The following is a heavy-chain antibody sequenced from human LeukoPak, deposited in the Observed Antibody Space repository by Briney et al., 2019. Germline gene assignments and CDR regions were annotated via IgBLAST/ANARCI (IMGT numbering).Heavy chain of an antibody. CDR3: ARDVAAAGMAAWRYFDL. CDR1: GGTFSSYA. Sequence: ASVKVSCKASGGTFSSYAISWVRQAPGQGLEWMGGIIPIFGTANYAQKFQGRVTITADESTSTAYMELSSLRSEDTAVYYCARDVAAAGMAAWRYFDLWGRGTLVTVSS. V-gene: IGHV1-69*13. CDR2: IIPIFGTA. D-gene: IGHD6-13*01. J-gene: IGHJ2*01.